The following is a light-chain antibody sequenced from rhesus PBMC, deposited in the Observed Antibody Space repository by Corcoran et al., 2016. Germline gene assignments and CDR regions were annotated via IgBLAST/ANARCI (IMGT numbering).Light chain of an antibody. J-gene: IGKJ3*01. Sequence: DIQMTQSPSSLSASVGDRVTITCQASQSLSNYLNWYQQKPGKIPKLLIYRSSSLQIGIPSRFSGSGSVTDFTLTISSLKPEDFATYYCQQGYSYPFTFGPGTKLDIK. V-gene: IGKV1S9*01. CDR1: QSLSNY. CDR3: QQGYSYPFT. CDR2: RSS.